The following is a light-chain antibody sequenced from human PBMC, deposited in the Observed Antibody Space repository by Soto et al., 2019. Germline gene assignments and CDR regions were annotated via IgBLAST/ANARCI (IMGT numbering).Light chain of an antibody. Sequence: EIVLTQSPATLSLSPGERATLSCRASQSVSSYLAWYQQKPGQAPRLLIYDASNRATGIPARCSGSGSGTDFTLTISSLEPEDFAVVYCQQRSNLPPLTFGGGTKVEIK. V-gene: IGKV3-11*01. CDR3: QQRSNLPPLT. CDR2: DAS. J-gene: IGKJ4*01. CDR1: QSVSSY.